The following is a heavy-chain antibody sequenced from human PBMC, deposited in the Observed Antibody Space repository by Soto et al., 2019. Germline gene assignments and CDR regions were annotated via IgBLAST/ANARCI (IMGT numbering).Heavy chain of an antibody. CDR1: GGTFSSYA. J-gene: IGHJ4*02. Sequence: SVKVSCKASGGTFSSYAISWVRQAPGQGLEWMGGIIPIFGTANYAQKFQGRVTITADESTSTAYMELSSLRSEDTAVYYCARGVQLETTRFDYWGQGTLVTVSS. CDR2: IIPIFGTA. CDR3: ARGVQLETTRFDY. V-gene: IGHV1-69*13. D-gene: IGHD1-1*01.